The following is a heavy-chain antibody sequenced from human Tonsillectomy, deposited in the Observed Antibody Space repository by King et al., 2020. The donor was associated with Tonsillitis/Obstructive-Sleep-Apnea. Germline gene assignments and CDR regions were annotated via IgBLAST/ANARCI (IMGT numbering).Heavy chain of an antibody. J-gene: IGHJ4*02. CDR3: ARDNYYGSGSYYKAPNLNYFDY. D-gene: IGHD3-10*01. CDR2: IKQDGSEE. V-gene: IGHV3-7*04. Sequence: VQLVESGGGLVQPGGSLRLSCTASRFIFSNYWMSWVRQAPGKGLEWVANIKQDGSEEYYVDSVKGRFAISRENAKKSLYLQMNGLRAEDTAVYYCARDNYYGSGSYYKAPNLNYFDYWGQGTLVTVSS. CDR1: RFIFSNYW.